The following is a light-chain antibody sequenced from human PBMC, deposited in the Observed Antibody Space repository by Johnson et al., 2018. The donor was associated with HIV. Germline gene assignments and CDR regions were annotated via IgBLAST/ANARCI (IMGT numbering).Light chain of an antibody. CDR1: SSNIGNNY. CDR3: GTWDSSLSAGNV. CDR2: ENN. V-gene: IGLV1-51*02. Sequence: QSVLTQPPSVSAAPGQKVTISCSGSSSNIGNNYVSWYQQFPGTAPKLLIYENNKRPSGIPDRFSGSKSGTSATLGITGLQTGDEADYYCGTWDSSLSAGNVFGTGTKVTVL. J-gene: IGLJ1*01.